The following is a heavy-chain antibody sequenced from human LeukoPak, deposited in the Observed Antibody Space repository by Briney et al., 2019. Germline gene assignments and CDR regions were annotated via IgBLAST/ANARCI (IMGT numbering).Heavy chain of an antibody. Sequence: ASVKVSCKASGYTFSNYGISWVQQAPGQGLEWMGWISGYNGNTNQAQKLQGRVTMTTDTSTSTAYMELRSLRSDDTAVYYCARDERDSCGGDCYYFDYWGQGTLVTVSS. CDR2: ISGYNGNT. J-gene: IGHJ4*02. V-gene: IGHV1-18*01. CDR1: GYTFSNYG. D-gene: IGHD2-21*02. CDR3: ARDERDSCGGDCYYFDY.